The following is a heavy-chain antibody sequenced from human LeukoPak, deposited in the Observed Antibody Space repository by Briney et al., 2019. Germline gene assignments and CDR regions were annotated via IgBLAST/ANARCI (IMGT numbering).Heavy chain of an antibody. D-gene: IGHD1-1*01. CDR1: GGSISSFY. Sequence: SETLSLTCTVSGGSISSFYWSWIRQPPGKALEWIGYTYYSGSTTYNPSLKSRVTISLDTSKNQVSLKLTSVTAADTAVYYCAKSKSGTTVYAFDVWGQGTMVTVFS. J-gene: IGHJ3*01. V-gene: IGHV4-59*01. CDR3: AKSKSGTTVYAFDV. CDR2: TYYSGST.